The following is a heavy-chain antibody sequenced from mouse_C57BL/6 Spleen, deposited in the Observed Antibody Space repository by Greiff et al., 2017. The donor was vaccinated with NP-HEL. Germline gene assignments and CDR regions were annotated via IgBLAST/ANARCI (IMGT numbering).Heavy chain of an antibody. CDR3: ARTSGRNWYFDV. V-gene: IGHV1-18*01. CDR2: INPNNGGT. Sequence: EVQLQQSGPELVKPGASVKIPCKASGYTFTDYNMDWVKQSHGKSLEWIGDINPNNGGTIYNQKFKGKATLTVDKSSSTAYMELRSLTSEDTAVYYGARTSGRNWYFDVWGTGTTVTVSA. D-gene: IGHD1-1*01. CDR1: GYTFTDYN. J-gene: IGHJ1*03.